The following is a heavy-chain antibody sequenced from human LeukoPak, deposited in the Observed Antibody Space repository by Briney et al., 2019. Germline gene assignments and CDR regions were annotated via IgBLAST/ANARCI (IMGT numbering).Heavy chain of an antibody. CDR2: IYHSGST. J-gene: IGHJ4*02. Sequence: SETLSLTCTVSGYSISSGYYWGWIRQPPGKGLEWIGSIYHSGSTYYNASLKSRVTISVDTSKNQFSLKLSSVTAADTAVYYCAREVGTCFDYWGQGTLVTVSS. CDR1: GYSISSGYY. CDR3: AREVGTCFDY. V-gene: IGHV4-38-2*02. D-gene: IGHD5-12*01.